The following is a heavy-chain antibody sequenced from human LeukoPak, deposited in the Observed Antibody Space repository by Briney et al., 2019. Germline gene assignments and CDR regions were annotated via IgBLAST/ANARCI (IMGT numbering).Heavy chain of an antibody. V-gene: IGHV1-69*01. CDR1: GGTYSSYA. D-gene: IGHD3-22*01. Sequence: EASVKVSCKASGGTYSSYAISWVRQAPGQGLEWMGGIIPIFGTANYAQKFQGRVTITADESTSTAYMELSSLRSEDTAVYYCARAGSSGYEVGYFDYWGQGTLVTVSS. CDR2: IIPIFGTA. J-gene: IGHJ4*02. CDR3: ARAGSSGYEVGYFDY.